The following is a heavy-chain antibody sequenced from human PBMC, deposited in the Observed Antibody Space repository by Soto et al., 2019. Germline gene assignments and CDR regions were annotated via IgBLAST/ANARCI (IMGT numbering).Heavy chain of an antibody. D-gene: IGHD3-9*01. CDR3: AREMTSCGLAPGGGVDV. CDR1: GGSISTFDYS. CDR2: IYQSGRT. Sequence: PSETLCVTCAVSGGSISTFDYSWSWIRQAPGRGLEWIGSIYQSGRTYYIPSLKSRATMSLDKSKNQFSLKITSAVAADTARYYCAREMTSCGLAPGGGVDVRGQGTTLTVSS. V-gene: IGHV4-30-2*01. J-gene: IGHJ6*02.